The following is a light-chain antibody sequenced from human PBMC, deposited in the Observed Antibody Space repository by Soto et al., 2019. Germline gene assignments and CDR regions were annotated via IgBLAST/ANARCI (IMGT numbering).Light chain of an antibody. CDR3: GAWDDNLYVVL. Sequence: QSVLTQPPSVSAAPGQKVTISCSGNSANIGTNYVSWYQQFPGKAPKLVIYDNVRRPSEIPDRFSGSKSGTSATLDITGLQTGDEADYYCGAWDDNLYVVLFGGGTKLTVL. CDR1: SANIGTNY. V-gene: IGLV1-51*01. J-gene: IGLJ2*01. CDR2: DNV.